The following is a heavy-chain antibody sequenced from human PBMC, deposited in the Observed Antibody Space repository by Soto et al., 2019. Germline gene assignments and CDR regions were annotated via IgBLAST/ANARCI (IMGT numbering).Heavy chain of an antibody. D-gene: IGHD3-10*01. V-gene: IGHV4-39*07. J-gene: IGHJ6*02. Sequence: SETLSLTCTVSGGSVNSGTDYWIWIRQPPGKGLEWIGEINHSGSTDYNPSLKSRVAISVDTSKNQFSLILSSVTAADTAVYYCARGLRITMVRGQYGMDVWGQGTTVTVSS. CDR2: INHSGST. CDR1: GGSVNSGTDY. CDR3: ARGLRITMVRGQYGMDV.